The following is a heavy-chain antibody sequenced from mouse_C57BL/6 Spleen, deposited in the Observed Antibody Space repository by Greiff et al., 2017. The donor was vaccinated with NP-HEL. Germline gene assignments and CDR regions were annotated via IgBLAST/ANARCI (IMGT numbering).Heavy chain of an antibody. Sequence: LTPVHGLEWIGAIDPETGGTAYNQKFKGKAILTADKSSSTAYMELRSLTSEDSAVYYCTSYAYGMDYWGQGTSVTVSS. CDR2: IDPETGGT. CDR3: TSYAYGMDY. J-gene: IGHJ4*01. D-gene: IGHD1-1*01. V-gene: IGHV1-15*01.